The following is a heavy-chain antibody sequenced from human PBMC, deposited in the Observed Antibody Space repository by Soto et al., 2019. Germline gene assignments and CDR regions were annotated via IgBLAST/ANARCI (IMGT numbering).Heavy chain of an antibody. V-gene: IGHV4-59*01. CDR2: IYYSGST. J-gene: IGHJ4*02. CDR1: GGSIISYY. Sequence: SETLSLTCTVSGGSIISYYWSWIRQPPGKGLEWIGYIYYSGSTNYNPSLKSRVTISVDTSKNQFSLKLSSVTAADTAVYYCARANWNYESYYFDYWGQGTLVTVSS. CDR3: ARANWNYESYYFDY. D-gene: IGHD1-7*01.